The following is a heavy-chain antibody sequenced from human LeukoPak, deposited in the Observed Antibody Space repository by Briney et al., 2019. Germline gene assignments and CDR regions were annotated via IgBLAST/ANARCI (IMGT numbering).Heavy chain of an antibody. D-gene: IGHD3-16*02. V-gene: IGHV4-61*02. CDR1: GGSITFGSYY. J-gene: IGHJ4*02. CDR3: ARARVIPASFDD. Sequence: SETLSLTCTVSGGSITFGSYYWTWIRQPAGKGLEWIRRIYTSGRTFYNPSLKSRVTISMDTSMNQFSLRLSSVTAADTAVYYCARARVIPASFDDWGQGALVTVSS. CDR2: IYTSGRT.